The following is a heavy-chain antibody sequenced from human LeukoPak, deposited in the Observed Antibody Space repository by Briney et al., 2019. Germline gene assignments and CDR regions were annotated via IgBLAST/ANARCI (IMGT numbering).Heavy chain of an antibody. V-gene: IGHV1-2*02. Sequence: ASVKVSCKTSGYSFTDYYMHWVRQAPGQGPEWMGWINPNSGGTSSAQRFRGRVTMTRDTSITTVYMEVSWLTSDDTAIYYCARADRLHGGPYLIGPWGQGTLVTVSS. J-gene: IGHJ5*02. CDR3: ARADRLHGGPYLIGP. D-gene: IGHD2-21*01. CDR1: GYSFTDYY. CDR2: INPNSGGT.